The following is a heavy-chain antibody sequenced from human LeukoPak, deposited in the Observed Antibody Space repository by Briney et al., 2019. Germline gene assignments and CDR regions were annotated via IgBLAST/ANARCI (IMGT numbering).Heavy chain of an antibody. D-gene: IGHD2-21*02. CDR1: GFSFSLYG. CDR3: AKDSGDYVIDF. Sequence: GGSLRLSCAAAGFSFSLYGMHWVRQAPGKGLEWVAFIWYDGSNQDYADSVKGRFTISRDNSKNTLDLQMNSLRAEDTAVYYCAKDSGDYVIDFWGQGTLATVSS. J-gene: IGHJ4*02. V-gene: IGHV3-30*02. CDR2: IWYDGSNQ.